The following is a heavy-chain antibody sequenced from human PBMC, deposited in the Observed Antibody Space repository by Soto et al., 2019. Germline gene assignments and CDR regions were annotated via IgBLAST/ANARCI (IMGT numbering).Heavy chain of an antibody. CDR2: IYHSGST. D-gene: IGHD6-13*01. J-gene: IGHJ5*02. CDR3: ARGLKNGRAYSGYSTARTPGDWFDP. CDR1: GGSISSSNW. Sequence: QVQLQESGPGLVKPSGTLSLTCAVSGGSISSSNWWSWVRQPPGKGLEWIGEIYHSGSTNYNPSLKSRVTISVDTSKNQFSLKLSSVTAADTAVYYCARGLKNGRAYSGYSTARTPGDWFDPWGQGTLVTVSS. V-gene: IGHV4-4*02.